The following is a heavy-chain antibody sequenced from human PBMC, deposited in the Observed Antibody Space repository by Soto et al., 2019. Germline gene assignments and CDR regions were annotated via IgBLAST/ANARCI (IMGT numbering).Heavy chain of an antibody. J-gene: IGHJ2*01. CDR2: MYYSGST. D-gene: IGHD5-18*01. CDR1: GGSISSGGNY. CDR3: AARSGHTAMADGL. Sequence: QVQLQESGPGLVKPSQTLSLTCTVSGGSISSGGNYWSWIRQHPGKGLEWIGYMYYSGSTYYNPSLKSRVTISVDTSKNQFSLKLSSVTAVDTAVYYCAARSGHTAMADGLWGRGTLVTVSS. V-gene: IGHV4-31*03.